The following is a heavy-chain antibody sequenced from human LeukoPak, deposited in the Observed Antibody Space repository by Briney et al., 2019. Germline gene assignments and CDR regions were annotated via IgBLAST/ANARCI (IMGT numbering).Heavy chain of an antibody. V-gene: IGHV3-7*03. Sequence: GGSLRLSCAASGFTFSSYWMSWVRQAPGKGLEWVANIKQDGSEKYYVDSVKGRFTISRDNAKNSLYLQMNSLRAEDTAVYYCAKVPSKRAFDIWGQGTMVTVSS. CDR2: IKQDGSEK. CDR1: GFTFSSYW. CDR3: AKVPSKRAFDI. J-gene: IGHJ3*02.